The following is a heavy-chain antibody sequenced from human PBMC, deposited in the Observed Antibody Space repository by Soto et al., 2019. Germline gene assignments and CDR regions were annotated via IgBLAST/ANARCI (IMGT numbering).Heavy chain of an antibody. J-gene: IGHJ3*02. V-gene: IGHV1-46*01. CDR1: GDTFTSYY. D-gene: IGHD1-26*01. CDR3: AITLGATPLVAFDI. CDR2: INPSGGST. Sequence: ASVKVSCKASGDTFTSYYMHWVRQAPGQGLEWMGIINPSGGSTSYARKFQGRVTMTRDTSTSTVYMELSSLRSEDTAVYYCAITLGATPLVAFDIWGQGTMVTVSP.